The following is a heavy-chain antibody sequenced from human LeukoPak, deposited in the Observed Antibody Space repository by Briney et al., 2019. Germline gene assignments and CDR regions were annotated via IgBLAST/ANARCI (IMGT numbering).Heavy chain of an antibody. V-gene: IGHV3-30-3*01. CDR3: ARDTLSGSYYVSPFDY. D-gene: IGHD1-26*01. CDR2: ISYDGSNK. J-gene: IGHJ4*02. CDR1: GFTFSSYA. Sequence: GGSLRLSCAASGFTFSSYAMHWVRQAPGKGLEWVVVISYDGSNKYYADSVKGRFTISRDNSKNTLYLQMNSLRAEDTAVYYCARDTLSGSYYVSPFDYWGQGTLVTVSS.